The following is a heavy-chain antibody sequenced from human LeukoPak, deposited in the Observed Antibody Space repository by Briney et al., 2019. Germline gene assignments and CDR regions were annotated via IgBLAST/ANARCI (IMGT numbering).Heavy chain of an antibody. CDR3: AKVRGIAAAGPYYYYMDV. CDR2: MNPNSGGT. V-gene: IGHV1-2*02. D-gene: IGHD6-13*01. Sequence: ASVKVSCKASGYTFTDYFIHWMRQAPGQGLEWMGWMNPNSGGTKYAEKFQGRVTMSRDTSISTAYMELSRLRSDDTAVYYCAKVRGIAAAGPYYYYMDVWGKGTTVTVSS. CDR1: GYTFTDYF. J-gene: IGHJ6*03.